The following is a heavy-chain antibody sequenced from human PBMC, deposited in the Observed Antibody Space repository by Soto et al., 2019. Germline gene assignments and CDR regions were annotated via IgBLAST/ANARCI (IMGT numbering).Heavy chain of an antibody. D-gene: IGHD4-17*01. CDR2: ISYDGSNK. J-gene: IGHJ4*02. CDR1: GFTFSNYA. Sequence: GGSLRLSCVASGFTFSNYAMNWVRQAPGKGLEWVAVISYDGSNKYYADSVKGRITISRDNSRNTLYLQMNNLRAEDTAMYYCARDLGNNYGSFAYWGQGTLVTVSS. V-gene: IGHV3-30-3*01. CDR3: ARDLGNNYGSFAY.